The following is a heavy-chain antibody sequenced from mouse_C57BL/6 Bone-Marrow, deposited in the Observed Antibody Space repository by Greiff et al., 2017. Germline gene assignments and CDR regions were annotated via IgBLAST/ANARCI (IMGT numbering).Heavy chain of an antibody. CDR1: GYTFTDYT. D-gene: IGHD6-5*01. CDR3: ARHSYANYCGPASFAY. CDR2: FNPGSGGT. V-gene: IGHV1-62-2*01. J-gene: IGHJ3*01. Sequence: VQLQESGAELVKPGASVKMSCKASGYTFTDYTIHWVKQRPGKGLEWIGWFNPGSGGTKYNEKFKGKATLTADKSSSTVYMELSRLTSEDSAVXFCARHSYANYCGPASFAYWGQGTLVTVST.